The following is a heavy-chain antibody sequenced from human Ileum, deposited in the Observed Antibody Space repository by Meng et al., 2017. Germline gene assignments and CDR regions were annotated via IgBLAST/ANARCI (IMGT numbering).Heavy chain of an antibody. Sequence: GGSLRLSCAASGFTFDDYAMHWVRQAPGKGLEWVSGISWNSGSMGYADSVKGRFTISRDNAKNSLYLQMNSLRAEDTALYYCAKAQNPIAAAGIDYWGQGTLVTVSS. D-gene: IGHD6-13*01. CDR2: ISWNSGSM. V-gene: IGHV3-9*01. CDR3: AKAQNPIAAAGIDY. CDR1: GFTFDDYA. J-gene: IGHJ4*02.